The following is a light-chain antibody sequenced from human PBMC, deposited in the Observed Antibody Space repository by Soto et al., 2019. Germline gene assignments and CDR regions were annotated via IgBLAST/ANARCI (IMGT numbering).Light chain of an antibody. V-gene: IGLV2-14*01. CDR3: SSYTGGNPSYV. J-gene: IGLJ1*01. CDR2: EVT. Sequence: QSALTQPASVSGSPGQSIAISCTGSGSDVGGYNYVSWYQQHPGKAPKLMIYEVTIRPSGVSDRFSGSKSGNTASLTVSGLQAEDEADYYCSSYTGGNPSYVFGTGTKLTVL. CDR1: GSDVGGYNY.